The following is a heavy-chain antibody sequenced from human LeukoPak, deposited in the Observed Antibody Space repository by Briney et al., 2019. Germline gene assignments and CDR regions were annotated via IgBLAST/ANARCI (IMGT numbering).Heavy chain of an antibody. CDR1: RFTFDDYA. Sequence: GGSLRLSCAASRFTFDDYAMHWVRQAPGKGLEWVSGISWNSGSIGYADSVKGRFTISRDNSKNTLYLQMNSLRAEDTAVYYCARDDYGSGSYPYYGMDVWGQGTTVTVSS. D-gene: IGHD3-10*01. V-gene: IGHV3-9*01. CDR3: ARDDYGSGSYPYYGMDV. J-gene: IGHJ6*02. CDR2: ISWNSGSI.